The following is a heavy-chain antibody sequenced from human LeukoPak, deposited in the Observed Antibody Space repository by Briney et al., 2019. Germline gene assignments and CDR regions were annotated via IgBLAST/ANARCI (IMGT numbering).Heavy chain of an antibody. CDR3: ARPIVGATSDAFDI. D-gene: IGHD1-26*01. V-gene: IGHV3-20*04. J-gene: IGHJ3*02. CDR1: GFTFDDYG. CDR2: INWNGGST. Sequence: GGSLRLSCAASGFTFDDYGMSWVRQAPGKGLAWVSGINWNGGSTGYADSVKGRFTISRDNAKNSLYLQMNSLRAEDTALYYCARPIVGATSDAFDIWGQGTMVTVSS.